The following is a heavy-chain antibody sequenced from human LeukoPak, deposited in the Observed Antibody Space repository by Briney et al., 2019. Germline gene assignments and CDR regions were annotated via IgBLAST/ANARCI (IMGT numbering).Heavy chain of an antibody. J-gene: IGHJ4*02. CDR1: GFTFSSYG. D-gene: IGHD3-22*01. CDR2: ISGSGGNT. V-gene: IGHV3-23*01. CDR3: AKDPTYYYDSSGYPPDY. Sequence: QSGGSLRLSCAASGFTFSSYGMHWVRQAPGKGLEWVSVISGSGGNTHYADSVKGRFTISRDISKNTLYLQMNSLRAEDTAVYYCAKDPTYYYDSSGYPPDYWGQGTLVTVSS.